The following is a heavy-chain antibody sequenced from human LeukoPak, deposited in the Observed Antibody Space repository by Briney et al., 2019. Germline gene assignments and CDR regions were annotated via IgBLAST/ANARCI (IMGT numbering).Heavy chain of an antibody. CDR3: AKDRGDYLVLLFDY. CDR2: IRYDGSEK. J-gene: IGHJ4*02. V-gene: IGHV3-30*02. Sequence: QPGGSLRLSCAASGFTFSRYGMHWVRQAPGKGLEWVAFIRYDGSEKYYADSVKGRFTISRDNPKNTLYLQMSSLRPDDRAVYYCAKDRGDYLVLLFDYWGQGTLVTVSS. D-gene: IGHD3-10*01. CDR1: GFTFSRYG.